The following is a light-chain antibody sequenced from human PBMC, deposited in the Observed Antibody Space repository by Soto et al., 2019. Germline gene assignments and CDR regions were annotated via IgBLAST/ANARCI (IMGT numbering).Light chain of an antibody. CDR3: QQYNTHSA. CDR1: QSISSW. Sequence: DIQMTQSPSTLSASVGDRVTITCRASQSISSWLAWYQQKPGKAPKLLIYDASSLESGVPSRFSGSGSGTEFTLTISSLQPDHFATYYCQQYNTHSAFGPGTKVDIK. V-gene: IGKV1-5*01. J-gene: IGKJ3*01. CDR2: DAS.